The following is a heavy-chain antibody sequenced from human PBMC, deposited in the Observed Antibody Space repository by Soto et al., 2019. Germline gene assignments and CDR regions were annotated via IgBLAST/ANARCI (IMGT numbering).Heavy chain of an antibody. Sequence: SETLSLTCTVSGDSISRNYWTWIRQSPGKGLEWIGHIYYSGSTKYNPSLKSRVIISIDTSKNQFSLRLTSVTAADTATYYCAIIGGDYGSNNWIDPWGQGALVTVAS. CDR2: IYYSGST. CDR1: GDSISRNY. D-gene: IGHD4-17*01. J-gene: IGHJ5*02. CDR3: AIIGGDYGSNNWIDP. V-gene: IGHV4-59*01.